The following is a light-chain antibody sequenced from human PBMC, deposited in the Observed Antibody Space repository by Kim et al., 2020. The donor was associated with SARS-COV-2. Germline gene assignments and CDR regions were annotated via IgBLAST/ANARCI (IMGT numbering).Light chain of an antibody. CDR2: WAS. CDR1: QTVLYNSNNKNY. CDR3: QQYYSTPPS. V-gene: IGKV4-1*01. J-gene: IGKJ2*03. Sequence: DIVMTQSPDSLAVSLGERATLNCKSSQTVLYNSNNKNYLAWYQQKPGQAPKLLIYWASIRESGVSDRFSGSGSETDFTLTISSLKAEDVVVYYCQQYYSTPPSFGQGPKLEIK.